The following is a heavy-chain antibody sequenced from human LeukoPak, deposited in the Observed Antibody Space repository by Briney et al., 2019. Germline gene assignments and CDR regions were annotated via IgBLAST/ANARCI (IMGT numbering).Heavy chain of an antibody. CDR1: GFTFSSYA. CDR3: ATYVRGDFDY. J-gene: IGHJ4*02. V-gene: IGHV3-23*01. D-gene: IGHD3-10*02. Sequence: GGSLRLSCAASGFTFSSYAMSWVRQAPGKGLEWVSAISGGGGSTWYADSVKGRFTISRDNSKNTLYLQLSSLRADDTAVYYCATYVRGDFDYWGQGTLVTVSS. CDR2: ISGGGGST.